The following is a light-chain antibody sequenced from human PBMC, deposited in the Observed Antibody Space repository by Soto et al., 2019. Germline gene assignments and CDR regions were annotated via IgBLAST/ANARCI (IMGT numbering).Light chain of an antibody. V-gene: IGKV1-6*01. Sequence: IQMTQSPSSLSASVGDRVIITCRTSQSISNYLNWYQHKPGKAPKVLISAASNLQSGVPPRFSGSGSGTDFTLAISSLQPEDSATYYCLQDINYPWTFGQGTKVDIK. CDR1: QSISNY. CDR2: AAS. J-gene: IGKJ1*01. CDR3: LQDINYPWT.